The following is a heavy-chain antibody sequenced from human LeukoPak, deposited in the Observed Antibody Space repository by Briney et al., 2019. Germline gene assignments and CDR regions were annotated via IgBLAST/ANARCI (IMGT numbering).Heavy chain of an antibody. D-gene: IGHD6-19*01. CDR1: GFTFSNYA. Sequence: GGSLRLSCAASGFTFSNYAMRWVRQAPGKGLEWVSGISGSGDTTYYADSVKGRFTISRDNSKNTLHLQMNSLRAEDTAVYYCARDPSLWGAVAGVYYFDYWGQGTLVTVSS. J-gene: IGHJ4*02. CDR3: ARDPSLWGAVAGVYYFDY. V-gene: IGHV3-23*01. CDR2: ISGSGDTT.